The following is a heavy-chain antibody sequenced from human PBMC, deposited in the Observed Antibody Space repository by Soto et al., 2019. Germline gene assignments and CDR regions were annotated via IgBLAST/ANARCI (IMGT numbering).Heavy chain of an antibody. CDR1: GYTFTSHG. V-gene: IGHV1-18*01. J-gene: IGHJ4*02. CDR2: ISAYNGNT. Sequence: ASVKVSCKASGYTFTSHGISWVRQAPGQGLEWMGWISAYNGNTNYAQKLQGRVTTTTDTSTSTAYMELRSLRSDDTAVYYCAREGSSAYYFDYWGQGTLVTVSS. D-gene: IGHD6-6*01. CDR3: AREGSSAYYFDY.